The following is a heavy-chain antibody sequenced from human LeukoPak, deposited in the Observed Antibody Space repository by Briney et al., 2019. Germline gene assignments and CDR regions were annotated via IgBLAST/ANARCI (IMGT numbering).Heavy chain of an antibody. D-gene: IGHD2-2*01. J-gene: IGHJ6*03. CDR2: IRYDGSNK. CDR3: AKGNEYQLTGYYYYYYMDV. Sequence: PGGSLRLSCAASGFTFSSYGMHWVRQAPGKGLEWVAFIRYDGSNKYYADSVKGRFTISRDNSKNTLYLQMNSLRAEDTAVYYCAKGNEYQLTGYYYYYYMDVWGKGTTVTVS. CDR1: GFTFSSYG. V-gene: IGHV3-30*02.